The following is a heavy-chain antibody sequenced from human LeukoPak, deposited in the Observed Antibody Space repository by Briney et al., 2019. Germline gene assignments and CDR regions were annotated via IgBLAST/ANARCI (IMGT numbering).Heavy chain of an antibody. CDR1: GGSISSYY. D-gene: IGHD3-22*01. V-gene: IGHV4-59*01. Sequence: SETLSLTCTVSGGSISSYYWSWIRQPPGKGLEWIGYVYYSGSTNYNPSLKSRVTISVDTSKNQSSLKLSSVTAADTAVYYCARSLIALRIDYWGQGTLVTVSS. J-gene: IGHJ4*02. CDR2: VYYSGST. CDR3: ARSLIALRIDY.